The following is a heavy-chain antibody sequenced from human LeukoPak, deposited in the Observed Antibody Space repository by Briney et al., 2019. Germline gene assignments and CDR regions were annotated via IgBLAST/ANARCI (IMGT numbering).Heavy chain of an antibody. CDR1: GYTFTRYA. V-gene: IGHV7-4-1*02. J-gene: IGHJ4*02. CDR2: IYTNTGNP. D-gene: IGHD3-10*01. CDR3: ARVVPPTDYGSGSYFWDPYYFDY. Sequence: ASVKDSCMASGYTFTRYAMNAVRQAPGQGREWMGWIYTNTGNPKYAQGFTGRFVFSLDTSVSTAYLQISSLKAEDTAVYYCARVVPPTDYGSGSYFWDPYYFDYWGQGTLVTVSS.